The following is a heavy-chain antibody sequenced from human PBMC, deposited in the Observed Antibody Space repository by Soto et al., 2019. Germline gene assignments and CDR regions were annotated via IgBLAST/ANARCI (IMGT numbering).Heavy chain of an antibody. D-gene: IGHD2-15*01. V-gene: IGHV1-2*02. CDR3: ARVRSRGTAAFYYQYTLDV. Sequence: ASLKVSCKASGYTFTDYFIHWVRQAPGQGLEWMGWINPNSGVTKDAQRFQGRVIMTRDTSISTAYMELSRLRPDDTAMYYCARVRSRGTAAFYYQYTLDVWRQGTTVTVS. J-gene: IGHJ6*02. CDR1: GYTFTDYF. CDR2: INPNSGVT.